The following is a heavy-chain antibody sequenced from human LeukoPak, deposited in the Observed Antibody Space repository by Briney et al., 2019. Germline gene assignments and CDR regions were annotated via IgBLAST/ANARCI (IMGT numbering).Heavy chain of an antibody. CDR2: ISWNSGTI. D-gene: IGHD5-12*01. J-gene: IGHJ4*02. Sequence: PGGSLRLSCAASGFTFDDYAMHWVRQAPGKGLEWVSGISWNSGTILYADSVKGRFTISRDNAKNSLYLQMNSLRTEDTALYYCAKGIGNSGYAFDYWGQGTLVSVSS. V-gene: IGHV3-9*01. CDR3: AKGIGNSGYAFDY. CDR1: GFTFDDYA.